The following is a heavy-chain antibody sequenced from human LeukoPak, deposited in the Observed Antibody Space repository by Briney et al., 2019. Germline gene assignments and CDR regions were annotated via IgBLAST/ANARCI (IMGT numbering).Heavy chain of an antibody. CDR2: IYTSGST. J-gene: IGHJ4*02. D-gene: IGHD6-19*01. V-gene: IGHV4-4*07. Sequence: PSETLSLTCTVSGGSISSYYWSWIRQPAGKGLEWIGRIYTSGSTNYNPSLKSRVTMSVDTPKNQFSLKLSSVTAADTAVYYCAREGRIAVAGNFDYWGQGTLVTVSS. CDR3: AREGRIAVAGNFDY. CDR1: GGSISSYY.